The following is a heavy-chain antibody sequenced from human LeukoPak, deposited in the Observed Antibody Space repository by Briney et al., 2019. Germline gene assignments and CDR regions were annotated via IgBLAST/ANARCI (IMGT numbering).Heavy chain of an antibody. CDR2: VSGSGSAT. CDR1: GFIFRGHA. J-gene: IGHJ4*02. Sequence: GGSLRLSCAASGFIFRGHAMNWVRQAPGEGLEWVSTVSGSGSATYYADSVKGRFTISRDNSKNTLYLHMNSLRAEDTAIYSCAKDQNGYNKPADYWGQGTLVTVSS. D-gene: IGHD3-10*01. V-gene: IGHV3-23*01. CDR3: AKDQNGYNKPADY.